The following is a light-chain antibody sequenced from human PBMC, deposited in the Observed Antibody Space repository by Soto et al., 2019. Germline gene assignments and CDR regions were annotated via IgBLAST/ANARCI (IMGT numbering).Light chain of an antibody. Sequence: IVLTQSPATLSVSPGERATLSCRASQAVGSNLAWYQKRPGQPPRLLIYDASTRATGIPHRFSGGGSGTDFTLTISSLQSDDFAVYYCQHFTKWPHMPAFGGGTKLAIK. CDR3: QHFTKWPHMPA. V-gene: IGKV3-15*01. CDR2: DAS. CDR1: QAVGSN. J-gene: IGKJ4*01.